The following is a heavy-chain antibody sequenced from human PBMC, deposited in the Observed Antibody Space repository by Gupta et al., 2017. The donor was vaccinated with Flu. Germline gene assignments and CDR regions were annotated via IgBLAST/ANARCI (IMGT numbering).Heavy chain of an antibody. D-gene: IGHD2/OR15-2a*01. Sequence: EGQLVESGGGLVRPGGSLRLSCAASGFQFTTAWMSWVRQAPGKGLEWVGRIRSAFDGETANYAAPVMGRFTISRDEHTLFLRMTGPKTEDTAVYYCARDKTFYGSAPYFDNWGQGTLVTVSS. V-gene: IGHV3-15*01. CDR1: GFQFTTAW. CDR3: ARDKTFYGSAPYFDN. J-gene: IGHJ4*02. CDR2: IRSAFDGETA.